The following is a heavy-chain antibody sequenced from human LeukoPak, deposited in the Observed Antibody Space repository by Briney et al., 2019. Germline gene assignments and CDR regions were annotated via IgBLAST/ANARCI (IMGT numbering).Heavy chain of an antibody. CDR3: AKEVSGSSGSFFDY. D-gene: IGHD6-19*01. CDR2: IRYDGSNK. Sequence: GGSLRLSCAASGFTFSSYGMHWVRQAPGKGLEWVAFIRYDGSNKYYADSVKGRFTISRDNSKNTLYLQMNSLRAEDTAVYYCAKEVSGSSGSFFDYWGQGTLVTVSP. J-gene: IGHJ4*02. CDR1: GFTFSSYG. V-gene: IGHV3-30*02.